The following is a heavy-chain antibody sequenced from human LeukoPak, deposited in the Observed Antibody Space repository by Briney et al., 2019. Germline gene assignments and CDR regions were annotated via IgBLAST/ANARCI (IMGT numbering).Heavy chain of an antibody. Sequence: GESLKISCKGSGYSFTSYWIGWVRQMPGKGLEWMRIIYPGDSDTRYSPSFQGQVTISADKSINTAYLQWSSLKASDTAMYYCASYGGKSNDAFDIWGQGTMVTVSS. V-gene: IGHV5-51*01. J-gene: IGHJ3*02. CDR1: GYSFTSYW. CDR2: IYPGDSDT. D-gene: IGHD4-23*01. CDR3: ASYGGKSNDAFDI.